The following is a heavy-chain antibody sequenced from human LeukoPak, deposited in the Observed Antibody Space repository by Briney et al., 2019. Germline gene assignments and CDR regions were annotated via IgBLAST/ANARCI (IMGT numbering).Heavy chain of an antibody. D-gene: IGHD2-2*02. J-gene: IGHJ4*02. V-gene: IGHV1-68*01. CDR3: ARPHLSLHTRTFDY. CDR1: GYTFTYCS. CDR2: ITLYNGNT. Sequence: GASVKVSCKASGYTFTYCSLHWLQQAPGQGLERMRWITLYNGNTNYAKKFQGRVTITRDMSLRTAYIELSSLRSEDSAVYYWARPHLSLHTRTFDYWGQGTLVTVSS.